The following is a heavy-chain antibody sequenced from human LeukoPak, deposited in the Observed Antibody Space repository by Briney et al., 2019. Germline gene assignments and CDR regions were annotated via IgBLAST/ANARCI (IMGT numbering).Heavy chain of an antibody. CDR3: AGAPAYYYGSSGSFDY. D-gene: IGHD3-22*01. J-gene: IGHJ4*02. V-gene: IGHV4-59*11. CDR2: IYYSGST. CDR1: GGSISSHY. Sequence: SETLSLTCTVSGGSISSHYWSWIRQPPGKGLEWIGYIYYSGSTNYNPSLTSRVTISVDTSKNQFSLKLSSVTAADTAVYYCAGAPAYYYGSSGSFDYWGQGTLVTVSS.